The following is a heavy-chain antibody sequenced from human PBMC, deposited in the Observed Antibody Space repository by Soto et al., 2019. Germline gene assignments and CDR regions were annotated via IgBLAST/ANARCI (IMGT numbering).Heavy chain of an antibody. V-gene: IGHV4-31*03. CDR3: ARKSNGDLSPFDP. D-gene: IGHD3-10*01. CDR2: IYYSGST. Sequence: PSETLSLTCTVSGGSISSGGYYWSWIRQHPGKGLEWIGYIYYSGSTYYNPSLKSRVTISVDTSKNQFSLKLSSVTAADTAVYYCARKSNGDLSPFDPWGQGTLVTVSS. CDR1: GGSISSGGYY. J-gene: IGHJ5*02.